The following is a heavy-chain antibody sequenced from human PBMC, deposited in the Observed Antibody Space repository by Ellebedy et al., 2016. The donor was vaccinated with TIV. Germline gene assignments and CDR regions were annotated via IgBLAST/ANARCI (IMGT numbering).Heavy chain of an antibody. Sequence: GGSLRLSCAASGFNFNVYALHWVRQAPGKGLEWVALISFDGYDKNYADSVKGRFTISRANSKNTVYLRMTSLRPEDTAVYYCAKDDPVSTPSNYFDAWGQGALVTVSA. V-gene: IGHV3-30*18. CDR2: ISFDGYDK. D-gene: IGHD5/OR15-5a*01. J-gene: IGHJ5*02. CDR3: AKDDPVSTPSNYFDA. CDR1: GFNFNVYA.